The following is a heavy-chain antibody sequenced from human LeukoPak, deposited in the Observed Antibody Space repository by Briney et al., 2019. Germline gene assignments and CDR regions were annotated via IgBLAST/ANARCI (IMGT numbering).Heavy chain of an antibody. CDR3: TKREGTISGSYDYFDP. Sequence: SETLSLTCTVSGGSISGYYWNWIRQPPWQGLEWIAYIHSSGYTNYNPSLKSRVTISVDTSKNQFSLKVTSVTAADTAMYYCTKREGTISGSYDYFDPWGQGTLVTVSS. D-gene: IGHD1-26*01. J-gene: IGHJ5*02. V-gene: IGHV4-4*09. CDR1: GGSISGYY. CDR2: IHSSGYT.